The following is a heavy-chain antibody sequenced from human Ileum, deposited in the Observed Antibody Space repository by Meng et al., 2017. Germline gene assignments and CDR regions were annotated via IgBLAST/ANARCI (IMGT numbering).Heavy chain of an antibody. CDR2: ISFDGSNK. V-gene: IGHV3-30-3*01. Sequence: QVHLVESGGGVVQPGRSLRLSGAASGFTFSSCAVHWVRQAPGKGLEWVAVISFDGSNKYYIDSVKGRFTISRDNSKNTVFLQMGSLRAEDTALYYCARGLPYYDSTDYYRLDYWGQGTLVTVSS. D-gene: IGHD3-22*01. CDR3: ARGLPYYDSTDYYRLDY. J-gene: IGHJ4*02. CDR1: GFTFSSCA.